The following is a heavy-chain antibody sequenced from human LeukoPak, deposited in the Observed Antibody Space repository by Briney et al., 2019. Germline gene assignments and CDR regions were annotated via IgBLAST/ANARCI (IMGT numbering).Heavy chain of an antibody. CDR1: GYTLTELS. J-gene: IGHJ4*02. Sequence: ASVKVSCKVSGYTLTELSMHWVRQAPGKGIEWMGGFDPEDGETIFAQKFQGRVTMTEDTSTDTAYMELSSLRSEDTAVFYCATEGTYTSGWDFDYWGQGTLVTVSS. CDR2: FDPEDGET. CDR3: ATEGTYTSGWDFDY. D-gene: IGHD6-19*01. V-gene: IGHV1-24*01.